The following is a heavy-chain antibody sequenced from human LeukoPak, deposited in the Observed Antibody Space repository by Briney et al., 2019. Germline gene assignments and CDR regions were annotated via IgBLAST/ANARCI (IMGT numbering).Heavy chain of an antibody. CDR1: GFTFSSYS. CDR3: ARDLHNIVGATIRAFDI. Sequence: GGSLRLSCAASGFTFSSYSMNWVRQAPGKGLGWVSSISSSSSYIYYADSVKGRFTISRDNAKNSLYLQMNSLRAEDTAVYYCARDLHNIVGATIRAFDIRGQGTMVTVSS. D-gene: IGHD1-26*01. J-gene: IGHJ3*02. CDR2: ISSSSSYI. V-gene: IGHV3-21*01.